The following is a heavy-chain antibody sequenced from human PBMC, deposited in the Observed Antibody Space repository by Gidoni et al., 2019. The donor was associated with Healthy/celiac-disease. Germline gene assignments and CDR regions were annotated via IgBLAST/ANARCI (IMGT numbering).Heavy chain of an antibody. CDR3: ARGSPPEQLVSDY. CDR2: IKQDGSEK. D-gene: IGHD6-6*01. J-gene: IGHJ4*02. CDR1: GFTFSSYW. V-gene: IGHV3-7*01. Sequence: EVQLVESGGGLVQPGGSLRLSCAASGFTFSSYWMSWVRQAPGKGLEWVANIKQDGSEKYYVDSVKGRFTISRDNAKNSLYLQMNSLRAEDTAVYYCARGSPPEQLVSDYWGQGTLVTVSS.